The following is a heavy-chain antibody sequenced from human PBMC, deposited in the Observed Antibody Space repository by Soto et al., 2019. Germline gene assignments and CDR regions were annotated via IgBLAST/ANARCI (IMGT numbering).Heavy chain of an antibody. D-gene: IGHD2-21*01. CDR1: GGSISSYY. CDR3: ARHSIYGEFDS. Sequence: AETLSLTCTVSGGSISSYYWSWIRQPPGKGLEWVGYIYYSGSTNYNPSHKSRVTISVDTSKNQFSLKLTSVTATDTAVYYCARHSIYGEFDSWGQGTQVTVSS. V-gene: IGHV4-59*08. J-gene: IGHJ4*02. CDR2: IYYSGST.